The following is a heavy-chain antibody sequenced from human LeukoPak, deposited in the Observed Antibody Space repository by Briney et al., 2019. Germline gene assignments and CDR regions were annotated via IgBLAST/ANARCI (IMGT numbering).Heavy chain of an antibody. V-gene: IGHV3-38-3*01. D-gene: IGHD3-22*01. CDR1: GGSISSSSYY. J-gene: IGHJ4*02. Sequence: ETLSLTCTVSGGSISSSSYYWGWIRQPPGKGLEWVSSISGGSTYYADSRKGRFTISRDNSKNTLHLQMNSLRAEDTAVYYWGYPPITVIVVVIIVYWGQGTLVTVSS. CDR3: GYPPITVIVVVIIVY. CDR2: ISGGST.